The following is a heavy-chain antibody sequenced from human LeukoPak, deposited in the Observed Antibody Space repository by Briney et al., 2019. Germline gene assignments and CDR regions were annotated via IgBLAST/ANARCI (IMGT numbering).Heavy chain of an antibody. Sequence: ASVTVSCKASGYTFTGYAMHWVRQAPGQRLEWMGWINAGNGNTKYSQKFQGRVTITRDTSASTAYMELSSLRSEDTAVYYCARDRGSGWYSYFDYWGQGTLVTVSS. J-gene: IGHJ4*02. V-gene: IGHV1-3*01. D-gene: IGHD6-13*01. CDR3: ARDRGSGWYSYFDY. CDR1: GYTFTGYA. CDR2: INAGNGNT.